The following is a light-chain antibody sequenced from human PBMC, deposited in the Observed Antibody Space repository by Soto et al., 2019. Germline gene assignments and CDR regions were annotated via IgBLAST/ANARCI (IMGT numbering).Light chain of an antibody. Sequence: DLQMTQSPSSLSASVGDRVTITCRASQSISSYLNWYQQKPGKAPKLLIYAASSLQSGVPLRFSGSGSGTDFTLTISSLQPEDFATYYCQQSFSTPRTFGQATKVEIK. J-gene: IGKJ1*01. CDR3: QQSFSTPRT. V-gene: IGKV1-39*01. CDR2: AAS. CDR1: QSISSY.